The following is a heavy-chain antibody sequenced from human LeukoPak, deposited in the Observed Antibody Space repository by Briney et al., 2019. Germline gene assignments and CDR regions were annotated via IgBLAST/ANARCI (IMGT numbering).Heavy chain of an antibody. CDR3: ARLKWMVGHYYYYYMDV. J-gene: IGHJ6*03. Sequence: GGSLRLSCAASGFTFSLYWMSWVRQAPGKGLEWVANIKQDGSEKYYVDSVKGRFTISRDNAKNSLYLQMNSLRAEDTAVYYCARLKWMVGHYYYYYMDVWGKGTTVTVSS. V-gene: IGHV3-7*01. CDR1: GFTFSLYW. CDR2: IKQDGSEK. D-gene: IGHD6-19*01.